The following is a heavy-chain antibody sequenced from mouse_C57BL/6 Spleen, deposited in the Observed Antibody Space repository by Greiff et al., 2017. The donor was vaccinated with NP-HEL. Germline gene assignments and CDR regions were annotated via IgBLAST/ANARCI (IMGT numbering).Heavy chain of an antibody. V-gene: IGHV1-69*01. Sequence: QVQLQQPGAELVMPGASVKLSCKASGYTFTSYWMHWVKQRPGQGLEWIGEIDPSDSYTNYNQKFKGKSTLTVDKSSSTAYMQLSSLTSEDSAVYYCARRITTAVGGFAYWGQGTLVTVSA. D-gene: IGHD1-1*01. CDR2: IDPSDSYT. J-gene: IGHJ3*01. CDR3: ARRITTAVGGFAY. CDR1: GYTFTSYW.